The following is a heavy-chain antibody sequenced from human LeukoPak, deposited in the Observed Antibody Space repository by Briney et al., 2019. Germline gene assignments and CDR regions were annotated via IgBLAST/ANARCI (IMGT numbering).Heavy chain of an antibody. CDR1: GVSISSGSYY. CDR3: ASLWDSTGLYFYYYMDV. Sequence: PSETLSLTCSVSGVSISSGSYYWGWIRQPPGMGLEWIGIIYHNGNTNYNPSLKSRVTISADTSRNQFSLRMDSVTAADTAVYYCASLWDSTGLYFYYYMDVWGEGTTVTVSS. J-gene: IGHJ6*03. V-gene: IGHV4-39*01. D-gene: IGHD2/OR15-2a*01. CDR2: IYHNGNT.